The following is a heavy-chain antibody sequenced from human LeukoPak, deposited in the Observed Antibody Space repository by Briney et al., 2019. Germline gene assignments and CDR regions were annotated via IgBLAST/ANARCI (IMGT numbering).Heavy chain of an antibody. V-gene: IGHV3-23*01. CDR3: AKATTVTASLWYYYYYGMDV. D-gene: IGHD4-17*01. CDR2: ISGSGGST. J-gene: IGHJ6*02. Sequence: GGSLRLSCAASGFTFSSYAMSWVRQAPGKGLEWVSDISGSGGSTYYADSVKGRFTISRDNSKNTLYLQMNSLRAEDTAVYYCAKATTVTASLWYYYYYGMDVWGQGTTVTVSS. CDR1: GFTFSSYA.